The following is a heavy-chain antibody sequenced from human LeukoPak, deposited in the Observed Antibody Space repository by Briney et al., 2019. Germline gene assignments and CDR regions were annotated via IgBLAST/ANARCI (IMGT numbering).Heavy chain of an antibody. V-gene: IGHV3-23*01. CDR3: ARDLGYGDPGVAYYFDY. CDR1: GFTFSRYA. J-gene: IGHJ4*02. Sequence: GGSLRLSRAASGFTFSRYAMSWVRQAPGKGLEWVSAISGSGGSTYYADSVKGRFTISRDNSKNTLYLQMNSLRSEDTAVYYCARDLGYGDPGVAYYFDYWGQGTLVTVSS. D-gene: IGHD4-17*01. CDR2: ISGSGGST.